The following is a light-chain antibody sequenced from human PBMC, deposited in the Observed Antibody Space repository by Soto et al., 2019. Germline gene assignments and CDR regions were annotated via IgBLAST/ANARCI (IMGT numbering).Light chain of an antibody. CDR2: EVS. CDR3: SSYTSSSTYV. Sequence: QSVLTQPPSVSGSPGQSVTISCTGTSSDVGSYNRVSWYQQPPGTAPKLMIYEVSNRPSGVPDRFSGSKSGNTASLTISGLQAEDEADYYCSSYTSSSTYVFGTGTQLTVL. V-gene: IGLV2-18*02. CDR1: SSDVGSYNR. J-gene: IGLJ1*01.